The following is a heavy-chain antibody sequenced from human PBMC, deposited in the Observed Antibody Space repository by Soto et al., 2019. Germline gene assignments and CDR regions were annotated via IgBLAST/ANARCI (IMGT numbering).Heavy chain of an antibody. CDR2: INSDGSTI. CDR1: GFTFSSLW. D-gene: IGHD6-13*01. CDR3: ASGSIDYSSSWYDY. V-gene: IGHV3-74*01. Sequence: EVQLLESGGGLVQSGGSVRLSCAASGFTFSSLWMHWVHQAPGKGLVWVSRINSDGSTIDYADSVKGRFTISRDNAKNMVYVQMNSLRAEDTAVYYCASGSIDYSSSWYDYWGQGTLVTVSS. J-gene: IGHJ4*02.